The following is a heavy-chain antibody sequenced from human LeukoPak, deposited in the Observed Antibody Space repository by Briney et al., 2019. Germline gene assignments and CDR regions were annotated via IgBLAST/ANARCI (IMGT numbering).Heavy chain of an antibody. CDR3: AGLNRGVGYCSGGSCYRPDALDI. CDR2: IRHDGSNK. V-gene: IGHV3-30*02. CDR1: GFTFSSYG. Sequence: GGSLRLSCAASGFTFSSYGMHWVRQAPGKGLEWVAFIRHDGSNKYYADSVKGRFTISRDNAKNTLYLQMNSLRAEDTAVYYCAGLNRGVGYCSGGSCYRPDALDIWGQGTMVTVSS. J-gene: IGHJ3*02. D-gene: IGHD2-15*01.